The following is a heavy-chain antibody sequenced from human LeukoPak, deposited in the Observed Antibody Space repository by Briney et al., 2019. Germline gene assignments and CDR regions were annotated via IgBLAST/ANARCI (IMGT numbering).Heavy chain of an antibody. CDR1: GFTFSSHG. J-gene: IGHJ4*02. CDR2: ISGSGDYT. D-gene: IGHD3-10*01. CDR3: AKVTYGSGTYGAFDS. Sequence: GGSLRLSCAASGFTFSSHGMSWVRQAPGKGLEWVSTISGSGDYTYYADSVKGRFTISRDNSKNTLYLQMNSLRAEDTAIYYCAKVTYGSGTYGAFDSWGQGTLVTVSS. V-gene: IGHV3-23*01.